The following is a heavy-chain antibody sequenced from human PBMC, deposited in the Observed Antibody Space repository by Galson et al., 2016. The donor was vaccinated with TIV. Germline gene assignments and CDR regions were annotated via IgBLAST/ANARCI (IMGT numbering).Heavy chain of an antibody. CDR3: AKGGNWYDY. D-gene: IGHD6-13*01. CDR2: ISGSADRADRA. Sequence: SLRLSCAASGFTFETYAMTWVRQAPGKGLEWVSVISGSADRADRAYYADSVGGRFTISRDNSKNTVFLEMNSLTVEDTAVYYCAKGGNWYDYWGPGTLVTVSS. V-gene: IGHV3-23*01. CDR1: GFTFETYA. J-gene: IGHJ4*02.